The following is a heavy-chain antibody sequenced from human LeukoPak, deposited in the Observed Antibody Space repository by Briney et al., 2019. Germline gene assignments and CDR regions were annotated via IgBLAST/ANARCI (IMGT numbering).Heavy chain of an antibody. V-gene: IGHV1-2*06. J-gene: IGHJ4*02. CDR1: AYDFTGYH. D-gene: IGHD5-24*01. CDR3: AKDRDGADRIIL. CDR2: LNPNTGHA. Sequence: ASVKVSCKVVAYDFTGYHIHWVRLAPGQGPEWVGRLNPNTGHAVYAFKFQGRVTITRATSSSTAYMEVTRLTSDDTALYYCAKDRDGADRIILWGQGTLVTVSS.